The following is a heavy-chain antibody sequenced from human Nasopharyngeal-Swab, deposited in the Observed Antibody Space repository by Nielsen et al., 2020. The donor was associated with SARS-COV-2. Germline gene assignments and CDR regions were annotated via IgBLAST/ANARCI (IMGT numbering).Heavy chain of an antibody. D-gene: IGHD3-22*01. CDR1: GYSFTSYW. CDR2: IYPRDSDT. CDR3: ARTAIEGGYYRGDAFDI. Sequence: GESLKISCKGSGYSFTSYWIAWVRQMPGKGLEWMGIIYPRDSDTRYSPSFQGQVTISADKSISTAYLQWSSLTASDTAVYYCARTAIEGGYYRGDAFDIWGQGTMVTVSS. J-gene: IGHJ3*02. V-gene: IGHV5-51*01.